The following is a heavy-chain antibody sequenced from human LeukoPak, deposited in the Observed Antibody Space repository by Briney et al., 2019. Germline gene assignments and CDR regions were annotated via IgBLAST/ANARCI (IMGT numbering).Heavy chain of an antibody. CDR1: GFTFSASD. J-gene: IGHJ3*02. CDR2: ISSSSSYI. V-gene: IGHV3-21*01. Sequence: GGSLRLSCAASGFTFSASDMNWVRQTPGKGLEWVSSISSSSSYIYYADSVKGRFSISRDNAKKSLYPQMNSLRAEDTAVYYCARDPIYAPPPLAAFDIWGQGTLVTVSS. D-gene: IGHD3-16*01. CDR3: ARDPIYAPPPLAAFDI.